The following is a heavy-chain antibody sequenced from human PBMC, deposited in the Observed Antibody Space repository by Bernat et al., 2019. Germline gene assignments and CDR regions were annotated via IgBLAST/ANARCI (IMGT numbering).Heavy chain of an antibody. CDR3: ARQDDFWSGFVV. CDR1: GFTFSSYA. V-gene: IGHV3-23*04. CDR2: ISGSGGST. D-gene: IGHD3-3*01. J-gene: IGHJ5*02. Sequence: EVQLVESGGGLVQPGGSLRLSCAASGFTFSSYAMSWVRQAPGKGLEWVSAISGSGGSTYYADSVKGRFTISRDNYKNTVFLQMSSLRVDDMAVYYCARQDDFWSGFVVWGQGTLVTVSS.